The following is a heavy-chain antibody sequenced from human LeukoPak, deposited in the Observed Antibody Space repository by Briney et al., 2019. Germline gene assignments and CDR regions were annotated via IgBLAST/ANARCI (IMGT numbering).Heavy chain of an antibody. J-gene: IGHJ4*02. V-gene: IGHV1-8*02. CDR3: SRGNKDYGDYARGLSDY. CDR1: GYTFTSFD. D-gene: IGHD4-17*01. CDR2: MNPNSGNT. Sequence: ASVKVSCKASGYTFTSFDINWVRQATGQGLEWMGWMNPNSGNTGYAQKFQGRVTMTRNTSITTAYMELSSLRSEDTAVYYCSRGNKDYGDYARGLSDYWGQGTLVTVSS.